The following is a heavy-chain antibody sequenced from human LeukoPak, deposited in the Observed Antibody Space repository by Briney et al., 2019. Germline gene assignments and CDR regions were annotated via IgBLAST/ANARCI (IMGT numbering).Heavy chain of an antibody. CDR2: IYPGDSDT. D-gene: IGHD6-19*01. J-gene: IGHJ4*02. Sequence: GESLKISCKGSGYSFTSYWIGWVRQMPGKGLEWMGIIYPGDSDTRYSPSFQGQVTISADKSISTAYLQWSSLKASDTAMYYCARLLEQWLGPHYFDYWGQGTLVTVSS. V-gene: IGHV5-51*01. CDR3: ARLLEQWLGPHYFDY. CDR1: GYSFTSYW.